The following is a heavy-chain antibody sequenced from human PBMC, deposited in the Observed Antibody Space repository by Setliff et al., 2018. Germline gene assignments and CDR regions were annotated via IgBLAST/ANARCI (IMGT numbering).Heavy chain of an antibody. V-gene: IGHV1-18*01. CDR1: GYTFTSYG. D-gene: IGHD2-21*01. Sequence: GASVKVSCKASGYTFTSYGFSWVRQAPGQGLEWMGWISVYNGKTKYAQKFQGRVTMTTDTSTRTAYMEVTSLRSDDTAVYYCATEKFPGDWGDPWGQGTLVTVSS. CDR2: ISVYNGKT. J-gene: IGHJ5*02. CDR3: ATEKFPGDWGDP.